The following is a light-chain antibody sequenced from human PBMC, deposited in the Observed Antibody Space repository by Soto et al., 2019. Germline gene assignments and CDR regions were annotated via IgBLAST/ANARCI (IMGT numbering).Light chain of an antibody. CDR2: KAS. V-gene: IGKV1-5*03. CDR3: QHYSAFSVT. J-gene: IGKJ1*01. Sequence: DIQMTQSPATLSASVVDRFTITFLASQSIGRFLAWYQHQPGKAPKLLIYKASYLESGVPSRFSGSGSGTEFTLTISSLQPGDLATYYCQHYSAFSVTFGQGTKVDI. CDR1: QSIGRF.